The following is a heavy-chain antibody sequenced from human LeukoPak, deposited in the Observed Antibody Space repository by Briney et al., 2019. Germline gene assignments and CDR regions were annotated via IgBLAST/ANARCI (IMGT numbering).Heavy chain of an antibody. CDR2: INHSGST. CDR1: GGSFSGYY. J-gene: IGHJ4*02. Sequence: SETLSLTCAVCGGSFSGYYWSWIRQPPGKGLEWIGEINHSGSTNYNPSLKSRVTISVDTSKNQFSLKLSSVTAADTAVYYCARDSYDYVWGSYRYGQRFFDYWGQGTWSPSPQ. D-gene: IGHD3-16*02. CDR3: ARDSYDYVWGSYRYGQRFFDY. V-gene: IGHV4-34*01.